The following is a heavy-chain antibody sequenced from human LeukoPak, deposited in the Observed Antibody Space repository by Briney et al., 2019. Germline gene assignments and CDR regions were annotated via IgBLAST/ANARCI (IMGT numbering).Heavy chain of an antibody. V-gene: IGHV4-39*07. CDR2: IYYNGNT. CDR1: GGSISATTYY. Sequence: SPSETLSLTCTVSGGSISATTYYWGWIRQPPGTGLEWIANIYYNGNTAYNPSLKSRATISIDTSKNQFSLGLNSVTAADTAVYFCARVGWGNAAAHPNWLDPWGQGILVTVSS. J-gene: IGHJ5*02. D-gene: IGHD6-6*01. CDR3: ARVGWGNAAAHPNWLDP.